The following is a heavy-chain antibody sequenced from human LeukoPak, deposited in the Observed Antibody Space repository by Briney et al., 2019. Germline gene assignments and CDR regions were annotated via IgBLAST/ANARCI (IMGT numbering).Heavy chain of an antibody. Sequence: GGSLRLSCAASGFSFSSFGMHWVRQAPGKGLEWVAFIRFDGSNPHYADSVKGRFTISRDNSKNTLYLQMNSLTTEDTAVYYCARAHLYGYNYPAGGYWGQGTLVTVSS. D-gene: IGHD5-24*01. CDR1: GFSFSSFG. J-gene: IGHJ4*02. CDR3: ARAHLYGYNYPAGGY. CDR2: IRFDGSNP. V-gene: IGHV3-30*02.